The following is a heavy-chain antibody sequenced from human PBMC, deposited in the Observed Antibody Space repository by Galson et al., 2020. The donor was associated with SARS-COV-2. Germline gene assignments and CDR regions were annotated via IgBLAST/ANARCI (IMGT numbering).Heavy chain of an antibody. CDR1: GFSFSYYG. CDR3: AKGRNLGYCSSTRCLEHDGFDI. CDR2: TTNDGTNT. J-gene: IGHJ3*02. V-gene: IGHV3-30*18. D-gene: IGHD2-2*01. Sequence: GGSLRLSCAASGFSFSYYGMHWVRQVPGKGLEWVAFTTNDGTNTYYADSVKGRFTVSRDNSKNTLDLQMNSLRAEDTAVYFCAKGRNLGYCSSTRCLEHDGFDIWGQGTLVTAS.